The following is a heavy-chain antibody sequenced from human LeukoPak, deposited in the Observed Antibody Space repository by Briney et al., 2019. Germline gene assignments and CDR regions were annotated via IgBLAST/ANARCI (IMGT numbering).Heavy chain of an antibody. D-gene: IGHD3-22*01. Sequence: SETLSLTCTVSGGSISSYYWSWIRQPPGKGLEWIGRIHTSGSTNYNPSLKSRVTMSVDTSKNQFSLKLRSVTAADTAVYYCARDTYYYDSSGYLYFDYWGQGTLVTVSS. J-gene: IGHJ4*02. CDR3: ARDTYYYDSSGYLYFDY. V-gene: IGHV4-4*07. CDR1: GGSISSYY. CDR2: IHTSGST.